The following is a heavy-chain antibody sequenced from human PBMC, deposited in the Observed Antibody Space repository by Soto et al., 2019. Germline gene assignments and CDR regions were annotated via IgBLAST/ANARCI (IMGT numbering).Heavy chain of an antibody. CDR1: GGSISSYY. J-gene: IGHJ5*02. Sequence: QVQLQESGPGLVKPSETLSLTCTVSGGSISSYYWSWIRQPPGKGLEWFGYIYYSGSTNYNPSLTRQVPISVYTSKNQFPLKLSSVTAADTAVYYWASAKAHLYGSSWYWFDTWGQGTLVTFSS. V-gene: IGHV4-59*08. D-gene: IGHD6-13*01. CDR3: ASAKAHLYGSSWYWFDT. CDR2: IYYSGST.